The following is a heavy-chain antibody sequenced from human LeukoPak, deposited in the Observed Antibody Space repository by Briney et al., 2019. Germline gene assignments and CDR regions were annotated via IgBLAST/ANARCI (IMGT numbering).Heavy chain of an antibody. CDR1: VFTFSSYW. J-gene: IGHJ3*02. Sequence: PGGSLRLSCAASVFTFSSYWMSWVRQAPGEGLEWVSSISSSSSYIYYAHPVKGRFTISRDNAKNSLYLKMNSLRAEDTAVYYCARDGPLLWFGDFAFDIWGQGTMVTVSS. CDR2: ISSSSSYI. CDR3: ARDGPLLWFGDFAFDI. V-gene: IGHV3-21*01. D-gene: IGHD3-10*01.